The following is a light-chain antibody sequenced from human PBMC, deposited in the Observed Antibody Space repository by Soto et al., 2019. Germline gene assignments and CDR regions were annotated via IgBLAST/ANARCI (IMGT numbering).Light chain of an antibody. J-gene: IGLJ3*02. V-gene: IGLV2-14*01. CDR2: EVN. Sequence: QSALTQPASVSGSPGQSITISCSGTSSDVDGYNYVSWYQQYPGKAPKLMIYEVNNRPSGVSNRFSGSKSANTASLTISGLQAEDEADYYCSSYTTSSTWVFGGGTKLTVL. CDR1: SSDVDGYNY. CDR3: SSYTTSSTWV.